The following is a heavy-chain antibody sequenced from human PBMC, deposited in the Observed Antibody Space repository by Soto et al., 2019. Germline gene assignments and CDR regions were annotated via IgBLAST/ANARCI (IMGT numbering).Heavy chain of an antibody. V-gene: IGHV4-39*01. CDR3: ARQVTLAAVSARVDY. CDR1: GGSIRISSYY. Sequence: PSETLSLTCTVSGGSIRISSYYGGWIRQPPGKELEWIGSIYYSGRSYYNPALKRRVTISVDTSKNQLSLKLSSVTAADTAVYYRARQVTLAAVSARVDYWGQGNMVAV. D-gene: IGHD2-21*02. CDR2: IYYSGRS. J-gene: IGHJ4*02.